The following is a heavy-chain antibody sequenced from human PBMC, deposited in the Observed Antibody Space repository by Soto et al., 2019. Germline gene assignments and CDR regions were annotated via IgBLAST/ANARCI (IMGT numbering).Heavy chain of an antibody. D-gene: IGHD6-13*01. Sequence: ASVKVSCKASGYTFTSYDINWVLQATGQGLEWMGWMNPNSGNTGYAQKFQGRVTMTRNTSISTAYMELSSLRSEDTAVYYCARCIAAADNWFDGWGQGTLVTVSS. CDR1: GYTFTSYD. J-gene: IGHJ5*02. V-gene: IGHV1-8*01. CDR3: ARCIAAADNWFDG. CDR2: MNPNSGNT.